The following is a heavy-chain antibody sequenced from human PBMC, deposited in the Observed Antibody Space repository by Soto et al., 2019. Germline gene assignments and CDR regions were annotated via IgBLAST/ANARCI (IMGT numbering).Heavy chain of an antibody. V-gene: IGHV3-7*01. J-gene: IGHJ4*02. CDR2: TNQDGSVK. Sequence: EVQVVESGGGLVQPGGSLSLACVVSGFTLSSSWMSSVRQAPGKGLEWVSTTNQDGSVKDYVESVKGRFTLSRDKAKNSLYLHMTALSSEDTAVYYCAIGPMWGQGTLVTVSP. CDR1: GFTLSSSW. CDR3: AIGPM.